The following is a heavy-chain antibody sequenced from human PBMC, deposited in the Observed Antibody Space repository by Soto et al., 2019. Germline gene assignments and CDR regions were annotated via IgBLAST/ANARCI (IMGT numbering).Heavy chain of an antibody. CDR2: ISGNGGST. CDR3: AKDRSVDTRDWFDP. CDR1: GFTFATYA. J-gene: IGHJ5*02. V-gene: IGHV3-23*01. Sequence: GGSLRLSCAASGFTFATYAMNWVRHAPGKGLEWVSGISGNGGSTYYADSVQGRFTISRDNSKNTLYLQMNSLRADDTAVYYCAKDRSVDTRDWFDPWGQGTLVTVSS. D-gene: IGHD5-18*01.